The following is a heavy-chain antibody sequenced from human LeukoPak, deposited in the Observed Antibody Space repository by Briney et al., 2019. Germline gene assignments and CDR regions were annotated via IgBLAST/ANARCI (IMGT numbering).Heavy chain of an antibody. CDR2: ISGNGGST. V-gene: IGHV3-23*01. J-gene: IGHJ4*02. D-gene: IGHD6-6*01. CDR3: AKDWSLAARRGSTFDY. CDR1: GFTFSSYA. Sequence: PGGSLRLSCAASGFTFSSYAMSWVRQAPGKGLEWVSAISGNGGSTYYADSVKGRFTISRDNSKNTLYLQMNSLRAEDTAVYYCAKDWSLAARRGSTFDYWGQGTLVTVSS.